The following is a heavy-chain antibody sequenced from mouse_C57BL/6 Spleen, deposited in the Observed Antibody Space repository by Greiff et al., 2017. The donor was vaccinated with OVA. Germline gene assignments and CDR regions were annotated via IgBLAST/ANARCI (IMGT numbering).Heavy chain of an antibody. D-gene: IGHD1-1*01. CDR3: ARGGRFGDY. V-gene: IGHV1-54*01. CDR2: INPGSGGT. Sequence: VQLQQSGAELVRPGTSVKVSCKASGYAFTNYLIEWVKQRPGQGLEWIGVINPGSGGTNYNEKFKGKATLTADKSSSTAYMQLSSLTSEDSAVYFCARGGRFGDYWGQGTTLTVSS. CDR1: GYAFTNYL. J-gene: IGHJ2*01.